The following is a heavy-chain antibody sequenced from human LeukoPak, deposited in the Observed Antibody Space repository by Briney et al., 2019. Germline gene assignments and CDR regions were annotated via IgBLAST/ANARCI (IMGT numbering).Heavy chain of an antibody. D-gene: IGHD1-26*01. V-gene: IGHV3-23*01. CDR2: ISGSGGST. CDR3: AKGGSKIVGASPLEY. CDR1: GLTFSSYG. Sequence: SGGSLRLSCAASGLTFSSYGMSWVRQAPGKGLEWVSAISGSGGSTYYADSVKGRFTISRDNSKNTLNLQMNSLRAEDTAVYYCAKGGSKIVGASPLEYWGQGTLVTVSS. J-gene: IGHJ4*02.